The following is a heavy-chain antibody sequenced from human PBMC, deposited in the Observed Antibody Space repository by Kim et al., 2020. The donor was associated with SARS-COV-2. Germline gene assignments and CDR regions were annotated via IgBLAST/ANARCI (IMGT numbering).Heavy chain of an antibody. J-gene: IGHJ4*02. V-gene: IGHV3-21*01. CDR2: ISSSSSYI. Sequence: GGSLRLSCAASGFTFSSYSMNWVRQAPGKGLEWVSSISSSSSYIYYADSVKGRFTISRDNAKNSLYLQMNSLRAEDTAVYYCAREMGFRYFGDSSSCGDWGQGTLVTVSS. CDR3: AREMGFRYFGDSSSCGD. CDR1: GFTFSSYS. D-gene: IGHD6-13*01.